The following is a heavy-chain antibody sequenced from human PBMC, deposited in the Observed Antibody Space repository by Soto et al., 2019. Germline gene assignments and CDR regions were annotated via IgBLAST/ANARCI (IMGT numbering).Heavy chain of an antibody. J-gene: IGHJ4*02. Sequence: SETLSLTCTVIGGSIRSPNFSWSWIRQHPGKGPEWIGYIYYSGSTYYNPSLKSRVTISVDTSKNQFSLKLSSVTAADTAVYYCARVSTSSGYYLPFDYWGQGTLVTVSS. CDR1: GGSIRSPNFS. CDR3: ARVSTSSGYYLPFDY. V-gene: IGHV4-31*03. D-gene: IGHD3-9*01. CDR2: IYYSGST.